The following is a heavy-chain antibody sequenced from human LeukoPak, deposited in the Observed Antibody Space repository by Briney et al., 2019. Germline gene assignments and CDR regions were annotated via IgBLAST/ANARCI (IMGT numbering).Heavy chain of an antibody. Sequence: TETLSLTCAVYGGSFSGYYWSWIRQPPGKGLEWIGEINHSGSTNYNPSLKSRVTISVDTSKNQFSLKLSSVTAADTAVYYCAREIGLASSGYDYWGQGTLVTVSS. CDR1: GGSFSGYY. V-gene: IGHV4-34*01. D-gene: IGHD6-19*01. CDR2: INHSGST. CDR3: AREIGLASSGYDY. J-gene: IGHJ4*02.